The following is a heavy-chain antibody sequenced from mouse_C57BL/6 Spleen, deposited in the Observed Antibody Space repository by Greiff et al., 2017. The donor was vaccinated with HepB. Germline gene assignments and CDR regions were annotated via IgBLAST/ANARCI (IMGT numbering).Heavy chain of an antibody. CDR2: ISDGGSYT. J-gene: IGHJ3*01. V-gene: IGHV5-4*01. CDR3: AREGGYGYDESWFAC. CDR1: GFTFSSYA. D-gene: IGHD2-2*01. Sequence: EVKLMESGGGLVKPGGSLKLSCAASGFTFSSYAMSWVRQTPEKRLEWVATISDGGSYTYYPDNVKGRFTISRDNAKNNLYLQMSHLKSEDTAMYYCAREGGYGYDESWFACWGQGTLVTVSA.